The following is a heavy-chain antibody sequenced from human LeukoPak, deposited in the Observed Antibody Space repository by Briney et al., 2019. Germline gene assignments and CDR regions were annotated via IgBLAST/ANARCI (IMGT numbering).Heavy chain of an antibody. CDR3: AREAQFYSWFDP. Sequence: WASVKVSCKASGGTFSSYAISWVRQAPGQGLEWMGRIIPIFGIANYAQKFQGRVTITADKSTSTAYMELSSLRSEDTAVYYCAREAQFYSWFDPWDQGTLVTVSS. CDR1: GGTFSSYA. V-gene: IGHV1-69*04. D-gene: IGHD2-15*01. CDR2: IIPIFGIA. J-gene: IGHJ5*02.